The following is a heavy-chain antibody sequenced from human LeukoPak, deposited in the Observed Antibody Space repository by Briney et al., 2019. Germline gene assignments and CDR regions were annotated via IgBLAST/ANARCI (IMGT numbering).Heavy chain of an antibody. Sequence: SETLSLTCTVSGGSISSGGYYWSWIRQHPGKGLAWIGYIYYSGSTYFNPPLKSRVTISVDTSKNQFSLKLSSVTAADTAVYYCARDLSVTRSPSITIFGVVIGHAFDIWGQGTMVTVSS. V-gene: IGHV4-31*03. J-gene: IGHJ3*02. CDR3: ARDLSVTRSPSITIFGVVIGHAFDI. D-gene: IGHD3-3*01. CDR1: GGSISSGGYY. CDR2: IYYSGST.